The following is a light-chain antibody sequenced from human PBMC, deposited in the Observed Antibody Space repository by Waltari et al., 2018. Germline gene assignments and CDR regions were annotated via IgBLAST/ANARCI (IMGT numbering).Light chain of an antibody. CDR3: QQNYAFPRT. J-gene: IGKJ1*01. CDR1: QDVKNY. Sequence: VIWVTQSPSLLTASTGETVTITCRTSQDVKNYFAWYQQKPGKAPELLIYTATFLQTGVPSRFSGSGSGTDFTLTISSLQSEDFATYFRQQNYAFPRTFGQGTKVEVK. V-gene: IGKV1D-8*01. CDR2: TAT.